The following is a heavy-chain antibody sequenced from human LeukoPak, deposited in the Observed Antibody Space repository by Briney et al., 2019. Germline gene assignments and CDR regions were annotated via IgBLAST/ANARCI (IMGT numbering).Heavy chain of an antibody. J-gene: IGHJ4*02. CDR1: GVSISSHY. V-gene: IGHV4-59*11. D-gene: IGHD1-26*01. CDR2: ISNSGST. CDR3: ARVGSGSFRD. Sequence: NPSETLSLTCTVSGVSISSHYWSWIRQPPGKGLEWIGYISNSGSTNYNPSLKSRVTISIDTSKNQFPLNLTSVTPADTAVYYCARVGSGSFRDWGQGTLVTVSS.